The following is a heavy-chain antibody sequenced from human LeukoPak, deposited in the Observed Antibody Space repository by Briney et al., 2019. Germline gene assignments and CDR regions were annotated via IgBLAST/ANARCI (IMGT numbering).Heavy chain of an antibody. J-gene: IGHJ4*02. CDR2: VRYTGTP. CDR3: ARHVAPDMDYFDY. CDR1: GGSISGYY. Sequence: PSETLSLTCTVPGGSISGYYWTWIRQSPGKRPEWLAYVRYTGTPNYNPSLKSRVTISVDTSKNQFSLTLTSVTAADTAVYYCARHVAPDMDYFDYWGPGTLVTVSP. D-gene: IGHD2-15*01. V-gene: IGHV4-59*08.